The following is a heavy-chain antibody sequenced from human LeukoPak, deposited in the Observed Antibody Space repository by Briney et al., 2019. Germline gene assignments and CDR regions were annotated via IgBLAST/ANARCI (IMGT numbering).Heavy chain of an antibody. D-gene: IGHD7-27*01. Sequence: ASVKVSCKASGYTFTSYGISWVRQAPGQGLEWMGWISAYNGNTNYAQKLQGRVTITADKSTSTAYMELSSLRSEDTAVYYCASGDNTRFDPWGQGTLVTVSS. CDR2: ISAYNGNT. CDR3: ASGDNTRFDP. J-gene: IGHJ5*02. CDR1: GYTFTSYG. V-gene: IGHV1-18*01.